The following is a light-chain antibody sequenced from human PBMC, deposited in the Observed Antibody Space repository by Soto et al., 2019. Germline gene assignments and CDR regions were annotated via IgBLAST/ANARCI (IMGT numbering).Light chain of an antibody. Sequence: DIQMTQSPSTLSASVGDRVTITCRASQSISSWLAWYQQKPGKAPKLLICKASSLESGVPSRFSGSGSGTEFTLTISSLQPDDFATYYCQQYNSYSTWTFGQGTKVEIK. J-gene: IGKJ1*01. CDR3: QQYNSYSTWT. CDR1: QSISSW. CDR2: KAS. V-gene: IGKV1-5*03.